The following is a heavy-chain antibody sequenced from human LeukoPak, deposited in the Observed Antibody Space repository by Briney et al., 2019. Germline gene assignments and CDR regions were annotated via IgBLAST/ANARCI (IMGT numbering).Heavy chain of an antibody. Sequence: ASVKVSCKASGYTFTGYYMHWVRQAPGQGLEWMGWINPDSGGTNYAQKFQGRVTMTRDTSISTAYMELSRLRSDDTAVYYCARVASGVDTAMVTMDFDYWGQGTLVTVSS. D-gene: IGHD5-18*01. V-gene: IGHV1-2*02. CDR2: INPDSGGT. CDR1: GYTFTGYY. J-gene: IGHJ4*02. CDR3: ARVASGVDTAMVTMDFDY.